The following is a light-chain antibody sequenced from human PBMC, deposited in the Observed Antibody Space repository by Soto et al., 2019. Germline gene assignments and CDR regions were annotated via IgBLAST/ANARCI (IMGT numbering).Light chain of an antibody. V-gene: IGKV1-5*01. CDR1: QSISGW. CDR2: DVS. Sequence: GDRVTITCRASQSISGWLAWYQQKPGKAPKLLIYDVSSLESGVPSRFSGSGSGTEFTLTISSLQPDDIATYYCQQYYSYPWTFGQGTKVDIK. CDR3: QQYYSYPWT. J-gene: IGKJ1*01.